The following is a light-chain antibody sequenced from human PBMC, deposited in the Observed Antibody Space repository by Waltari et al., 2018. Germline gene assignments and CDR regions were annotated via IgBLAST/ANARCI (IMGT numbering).Light chain of an antibody. CDR2: GAS. Sequence: IVLTQSPGTLSLSLGERVTLSCRASQGINRALHWYQQKPGQAPRLLIYGASIRATGHPDRVSASGSGTDVTLTIGSLEPEDFAVYLCQHYVRLPATFGQGTKVEIK. CDR1: QGINRA. V-gene: IGKV3-20*01. J-gene: IGKJ1*01. CDR3: QHYVRLPAT.